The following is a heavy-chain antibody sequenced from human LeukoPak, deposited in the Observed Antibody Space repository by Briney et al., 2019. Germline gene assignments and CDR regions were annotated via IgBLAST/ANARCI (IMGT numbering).Heavy chain of an antibody. V-gene: IGHV3-21*01. D-gene: IGHD3-10*01. J-gene: IGHJ5*02. CDR3: ARDPQPYGSGTFDP. CDR2: IRSSSSYI. CDR1: GFTFSSYS. Sequence: GGSLRLSCAAPGFTFSSYSKNWLRQAPGKRLKLHSSIRSSSSYIYYADSVKGRFTISRDNAKNSLYLQMNGLRDEDTAVYYCARDPQPYGSGTFDPGGYGTLVTVSS.